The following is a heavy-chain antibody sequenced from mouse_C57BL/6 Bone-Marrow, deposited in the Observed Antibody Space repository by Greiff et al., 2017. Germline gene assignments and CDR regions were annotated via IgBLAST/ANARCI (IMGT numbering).Heavy chain of an antibody. V-gene: IGHV1-81*01. D-gene: IGHD2-12*01. J-gene: IGHJ3*01. CDR2: IYPRSGNT. CDR1: GYTFTSYG. CDR3: ARSGAYYSDAY. Sequence: QVQLKESGAELARPGASVKLSCKASGYTFTSYGISWVKQRTGQGLEWIGEIYPRSGNTYYNEKFKGNATLTADKSSSTAYMELRSLTSEDSAVYFCARSGAYYSDAYWGQGTLVTVSA.